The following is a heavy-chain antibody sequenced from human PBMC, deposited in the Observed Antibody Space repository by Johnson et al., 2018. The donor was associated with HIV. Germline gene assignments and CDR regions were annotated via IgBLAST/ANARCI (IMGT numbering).Heavy chain of an antibody. CDR1: GFTVSSNY. J-gene: IGHJ3*02. Sequence: MLLVESGGGLVQPGGSLRLSCAASGFTVSSNYMSWVRQAPGKGLEWVSVIYSCGSTYYADSVKGRFTISRDNSKNTLYLQMNSLRAEDTAVYYCARGGYSSGWIYAFDIWGRGTMVTVSS. CDR2: IYSCGST. V-gene: IGHV3-66*01. CDR3: ARGGYSSGWIYAFDI. D-gene: IGHD6-19*01.